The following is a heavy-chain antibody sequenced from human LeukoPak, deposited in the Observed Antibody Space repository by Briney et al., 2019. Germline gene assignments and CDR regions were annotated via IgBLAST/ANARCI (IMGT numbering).Heavy chain of an antibody. CDR2: ISSSGSTI. J-gene: IGHJ4*02. D-gene: IGHD3-22*01. Sequence: GGSLRLSCAASGFTFSSYEMNWVRQAPGKGLEWVSYISSSGSTIYYADSVKGRFTISRDNSKNTLYLQMNSLRAEDTAVYYCARDDSSGYYGPPEYWGQGTLVTVSS. CDR3: ARDDSSGYYGPPEY. V-gene: IGHV3-48*03. CDR1: GFTFSSYE.